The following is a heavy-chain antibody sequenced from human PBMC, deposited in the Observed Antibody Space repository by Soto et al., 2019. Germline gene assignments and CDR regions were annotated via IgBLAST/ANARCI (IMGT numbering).Heavy chain of an antibody. D-gene: IGHD4-17*01. CDR2: INSDGSHT. Sequence: EVQLVESGGGLVQPGGSLRLSCAASGFTFFAYWIHWVRQVPGKGLVWVSRINSDGSHTRYADSVRGRFIISRDNSKNTVYLQMNSLTTEDTAAYYSANEGAYDDYAGENWFDSWGKGGLVTISS. V-gene: IGHV3-74*01. J-gene: IGHJ5*01. CDR1: GFTFFAYW. CDR3: ANEGAYDDYAGENWFDS.